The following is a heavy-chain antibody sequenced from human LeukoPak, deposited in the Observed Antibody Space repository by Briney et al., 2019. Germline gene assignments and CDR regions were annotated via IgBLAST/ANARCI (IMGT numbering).Heavy chain of an antibody. D-gene: IGHD6-6*01. CDR2: ISYSGTT. Sequence: SETLSLTCTVSGASISSYFWSWIRQPSGRGLEWIGYISYSGTTNFSPSLKSRVTISVDTSKNHFSLKLSSVTAAGTAMYYCARSLYGSSPNPYYFDYWGQGTLVTVSS. V-gene: IGHV4-59*12. J-gene: IGHJ4*02. CDR3: ARSLYGSSPNPYYFDY. CDR1: GASISSYF.